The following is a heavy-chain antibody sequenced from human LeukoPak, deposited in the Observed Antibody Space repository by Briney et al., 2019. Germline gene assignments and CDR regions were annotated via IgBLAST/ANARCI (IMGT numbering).Heavy chain of an antibody. V-gene: IGHV1-2*02. CDR2: INPDSGAT. Sequence: GASVKVSCKTSGYTFTDYYVRWVRQAPGQGLEWLAWINPDSGATNFAQRFQGRVTMTRDTSVNTVHMELNRLRSDDTAVYYCARDLCHGGSCFHFDSWGQGTLVTVSS. D-gene: IGHD2-15*01. J-gene: IGHJ4*02. CDR3: ARDLCHGGSCFHFDS. CDR1: GYTFTDYY.